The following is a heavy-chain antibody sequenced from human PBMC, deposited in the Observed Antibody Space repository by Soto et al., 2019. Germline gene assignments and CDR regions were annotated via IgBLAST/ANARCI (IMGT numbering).Heavy chain of an antibody. J-gene: IGHJ6*02. D-gene: IGHD5-12*01. CDR2: IYHSGST. CDR1: GGSISSGGYS. Sequence: SETLSLTCAVSGGSISSGGYSWSWIRQPPGKGLEWIGYIYHSGSTYYNPSLKSRVTISVDRSKNQFSLKLSSVTAADTAVYYCARGGQWLLRYYYYGMDVWGQGTTVTVSS. CDR3: ARGGQWLLRYYYYGMDV. V-gene: IGHV4-30-2*01.